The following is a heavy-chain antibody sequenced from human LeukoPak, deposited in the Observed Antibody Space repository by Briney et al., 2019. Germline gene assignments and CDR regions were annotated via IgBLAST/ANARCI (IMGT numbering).Heavy chain of an antibody. CDR1: GFTFSSYA. D-gene: IGHD3-22*01. J-gene: IGHJ4*02. Sequence: SGGSLRLSCAASGFTFSSYAMSWVRQAPGKGLEGVSVMSGSGGRTSYADSVKGRFTVSRDNSKNTLYLQMNSLRAEDTAVYFCVEGGAPSYYDGSGDAYFDYWGQGTLVTVSS. CDR2: MSGSGGRT. V-gene: IGHV3-23*01. CDR3: VEGGAPSYYDGSGDAYFDY.